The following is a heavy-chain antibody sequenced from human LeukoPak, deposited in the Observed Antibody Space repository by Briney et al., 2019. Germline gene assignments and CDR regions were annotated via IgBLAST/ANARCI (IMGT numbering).Heavy chain of an antibody. J-gene: IGHJ5*02. Sequence: SVKVSCKASGGTFISYAISWVRQAPGQGLEWMGGIIPIFGTANYAQKFQGRVTITTDESTSTAYMELSSLRSEDTAVYYCARALISKVTAYNWFDPWGQGTLVTVSS. CDR2: IIPIFGTA. D-gene: IGHD4-11*01. CDR1: GGTFISYA. V-gene: IGHV1-69*05. CDR3: ARALISKVTAYNWFDP.